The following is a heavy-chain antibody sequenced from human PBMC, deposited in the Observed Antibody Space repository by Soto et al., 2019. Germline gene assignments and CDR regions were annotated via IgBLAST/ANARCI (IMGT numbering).Heavy chain of an antibody. V-gene: IGHV1-18*01. Sequence: GASVKVSCKASGYTFTSYGISWVRQAPGQGLEWMGWISAYNGNTNYAQKLQGRVTMTTDTSTSTAYMELRSLRSDDTAVYYCARDQRRVAVAGTVWYFDLWGRGTLVTVSS. J-gene: IGHJ2*01. CDR2: ISAYNGNT. CDR3: ARDQRRVAVAGTVWYFDL. CDR1: GYTFTSYG. D-gene: IGHD6-19*01.